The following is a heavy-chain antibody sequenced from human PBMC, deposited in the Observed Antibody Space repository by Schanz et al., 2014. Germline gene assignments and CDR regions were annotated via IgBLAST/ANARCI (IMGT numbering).Heavy chain of an antibody. CDR1: GFTFSSYA. Sequence: VQLVESGGGLVKPGGSLRLSCAASGFTFSSYAMSWVRQAPGKGLEWVSGISGSGGSTYYADSVKGRFTISRDNAKNSLYLQMNSLRAGDTAVYYCARGTDWNLHYWGQGALVTVSS. CDR3: ARGTDWNLHY. CDR2: ISGSGGST. J-gene: IGHJ4*02. D-gene: IGHD1-1*01. V-gene: IGHV3-23*04.